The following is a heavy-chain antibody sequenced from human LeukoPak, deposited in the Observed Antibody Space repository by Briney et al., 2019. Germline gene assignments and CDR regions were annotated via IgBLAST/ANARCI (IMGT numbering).Heavy chain of an antibody. V-gene: IGHV3-30*04. J-gene: IGHJ4*02. Sequence: GRSLRLSCAASGFTLSNYAMHWVRQAPGKGLEWVTNISFDGRNTHYVDSVKGRFTISRDNSKNTLYLQMSSLRPEDTAVYYCTRGPATDYYDTSGYYDYCGQGTLVTVSS. D-gene: IGHD3-22*01. CDR2: ISFDGRNT. CDR3: TRGPATDYYDTSGYYDY. CDR1: GFTLSNYA.